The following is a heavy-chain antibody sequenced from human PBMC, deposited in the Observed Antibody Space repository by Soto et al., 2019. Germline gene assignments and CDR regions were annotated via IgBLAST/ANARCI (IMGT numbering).Heavy chain of an antibody. V-gene: IGHV3-33*01. D-gene: IGHD3-22*01. CDR2: IWYDGSRE. CDR1: GLTFSNYG. Sequence: GGSLRLSCAASGLTFSNYGMHWVRQAPGKGLEWVAVIWYDGSREYYADSVKGRFTISRDNSKNTLSLQMNSLRAEDTAVYYCAREIYDDYDSSGFDHWGHGTLATVSS. CDR3: AREIYDDYDSSGFDH. J-gene: IGHJ4*01.